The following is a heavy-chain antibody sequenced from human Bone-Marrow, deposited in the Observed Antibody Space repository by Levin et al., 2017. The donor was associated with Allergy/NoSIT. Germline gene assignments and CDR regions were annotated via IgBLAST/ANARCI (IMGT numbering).Heavy chain of an antibody. CDR3: MRRRYYDSSGFYHTDY. CDR2: ISPDTTKT. Sequence: ASVKVSCKASGYTFRNHGISWVRQAPGQGLEWMGWISPDTTKTNFAQKFQGRLTLTTDTSTSTAYMEMRSLRSDDTAVYYCMRRRYYDSSGFYHTDYWGQGTLVTVSS. CDR1: GYTFRNHG. D-gene: IGHD3-22*01. J-gene: IGHJ4*02. V-gene: IGHV1-18*01.